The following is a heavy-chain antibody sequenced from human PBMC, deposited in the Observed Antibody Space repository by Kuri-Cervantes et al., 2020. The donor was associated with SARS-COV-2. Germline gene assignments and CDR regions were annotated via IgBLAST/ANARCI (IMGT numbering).Heavy chain of an antibody. V-gene: IGHV1-69*10. CDR1: GGTFSSYA. Sequence: SVKVSCKASGGTFSSYAISWVRQAPGQGLEWMGGIIPILGIANYAQKFQGRVTMTRNTSISTAYMELSSLRSEDTAVYYCATDTYYYGSGSFNYWGQGTLVTVSS. CDR3: ATDTYYYGSGSFNY. J-gene: IGHJ4*02. CDR2: IIPILGIA. D-gene: IGHD3-10*01.